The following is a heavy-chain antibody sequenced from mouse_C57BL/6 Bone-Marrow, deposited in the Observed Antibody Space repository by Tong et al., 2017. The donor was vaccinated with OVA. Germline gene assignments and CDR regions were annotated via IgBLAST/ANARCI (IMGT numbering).Heavy chain of an antibody. CDR3: RRRERYDENGFAY. J-gene: IGHJ3*01. CDR2: ISYGGGYT. V-gene: IGHV5-6*02. D-gene: IGHD2-14*01. CDR1: GFTFSSYG. Sequence: SGFTFSSYGMSWVRQTPDKRLEWVASISYGGGYTYYPDSVKERFTISRDNAKTALYLQVSSLKSEDSAMYYCRRRERYDENGFAYWCQGALVT.